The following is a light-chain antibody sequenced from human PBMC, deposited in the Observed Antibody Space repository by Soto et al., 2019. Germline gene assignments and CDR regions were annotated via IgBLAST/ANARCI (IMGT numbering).Light chain of an antibody. CDR1: QDIRNF. CDR2: AAS. Sequence: DIQMTQSPTSLYASVGDTVTITCRASQDIRNFVAWYQQKPGKAPKLLIYAASTLQSGVPSRFSGSGSGTDFTLTINSLQPEDVATYSCQKYSSVPVFGPGTKVEIK. V-gene: IGKV1-27*01. J-gene: IGKJ3*01. CDR3: QKYSSVPV.